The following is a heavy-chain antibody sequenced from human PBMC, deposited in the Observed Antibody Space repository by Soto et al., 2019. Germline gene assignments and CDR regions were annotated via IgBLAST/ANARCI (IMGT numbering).Heavy chain of an antibody. CDR3: ARGSNQDY. V-gene: IGHV3-7*03. CDR2: INNDGSEK. J-gene: IGHJ4*02. Sequence: EVQLVESGGDLVQPGGSLSLSCVASGFTFSPYWMSWVRQAPGRGLQWVATINNDGSEKYYADSVKGRFTISRDNARDSLYLQLTSLRAEDTAIYYCARGSNQDYWGQGTLVAVSS. D-gene: IGHD2-8*01. CDR1: GFTFSPYW.